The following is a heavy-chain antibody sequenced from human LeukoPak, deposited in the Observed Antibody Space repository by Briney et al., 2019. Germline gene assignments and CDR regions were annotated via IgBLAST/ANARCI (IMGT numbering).Heavy chain of an antibody. D-gene: IGHD2-2*01. CDR2: IDPSDSYT. CDR1: GYSFTSYW. CDR3: ARGGYCSSSSCRNWFDP. Sequence: GESLEISCKGSGYSFTSYWISWVRQMPGKGLEWMGRIDPSDSYTNYSPSFQGHVTISADKSISTAYLQWSSLKASDTAMYYCARGGYCSSSSCRNWFDPWGQGTLVTVSS. V-gene: IGHV5-10-1*01. J-gene: IGHJ5*02.